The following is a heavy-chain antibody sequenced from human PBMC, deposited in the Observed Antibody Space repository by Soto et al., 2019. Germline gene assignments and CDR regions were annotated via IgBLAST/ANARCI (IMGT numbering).Heavy chain of an antibody. V-gene: IGHV3-53*04. Sequence: EVQLVESGGGLVQPGGSLRLSCAASGFTVSSNYMSWVRQAPGKGLEWVSAIYSGGSTYYSDSVKGRFTIARHNSKNTLYLQMNSLRAEDTAVYYCARANDYGDYGWFDPWGQGTLVTVSS. D-gene: IGHD4-17*01. CDR3: ARANDYGDYGWFDP. CDR2: IYSGGST. CDR1: GFTVSSNY. J-gene: IGHJ5*02.